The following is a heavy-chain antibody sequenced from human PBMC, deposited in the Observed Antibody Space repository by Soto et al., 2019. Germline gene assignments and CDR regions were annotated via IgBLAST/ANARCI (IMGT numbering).Heavy chain of an antibody. Sequence: GGSLRLSCAASGFTFSSYAMSWVRQAPGKGLEWVSAISGSGGSTYYADSVKGRFTISRDNSKNTLYLQMNSLRAEDTAVYYCAKVKGCSGGSCYTPPYYFDYWGQGTLVTVSS. CDR1: GFTFSSYA. D-gene: IGHD2-15*01. CDR2: ISGSGGST. J-gene: IGHJ4*02. V-gene: IGHV3-23*01. CDR3: AKVKGCSGGSCYTPPYYFDY.